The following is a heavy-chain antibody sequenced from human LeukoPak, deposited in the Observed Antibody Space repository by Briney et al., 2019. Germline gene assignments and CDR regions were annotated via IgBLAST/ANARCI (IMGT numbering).Heavy chain of an antibody. CDR1: GFTFSSCA. D-gene: IGHD6-13*01. Sequence: GGSLRLSCAASGFTFSSCAMSWVRQAPGKXXXXXXXISGSGGSTYYADSVKGRFTISRDNSKNTLYLQMNSLRAEDTAVYYCAKDFSRIAAADPFDYWGQGTLVTVSS. CDR2: ISGSGGST. V-gene: IGHV3-23*01. J-gene: IGHJ4*02. CDR3: AKDFSRIAAADPFDY.